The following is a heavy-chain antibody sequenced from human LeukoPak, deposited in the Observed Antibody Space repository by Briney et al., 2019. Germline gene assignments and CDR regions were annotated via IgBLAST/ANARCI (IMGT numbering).Heavy chain of an antibody. CDR1: GGSISSCY. V-gene: IGHV4-4*09. CDR2: IYTSGST. D-gene: IGHD6-19*01. CDR3: ARAVAGARSYSYYSTDV. J-gene: IGHJ6*03. Sequence: SETLSLTCTVSGGSISSCYWSWIRQPPGKGLEWIGYIYTSGSTNYNPSLKRRITISVDTSKNPFSLTLSSVTAAATAVYYCARAVAGARSYSYYSTDVWGKGTTVTVSS.